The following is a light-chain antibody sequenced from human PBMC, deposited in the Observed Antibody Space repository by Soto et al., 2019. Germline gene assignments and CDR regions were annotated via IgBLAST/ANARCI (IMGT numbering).Light chain of an antibody. J-gene: IGLJ3*02. Sequence: QSVLTQPPSASGTPGQGVTISCSGSSSNIGSNYVYWYQQLPGTAPKLLIYRSNQRPSGVPDRFSGSKSGTSASLAISGLRSDDETDYHCAAWDDSLSGWVFGGGTKLTV. V-gene: IGLV1-47*01. CDR2: RSN. CDR3: AAWDDSLSGWV. CDR1: SSNIGSNY.